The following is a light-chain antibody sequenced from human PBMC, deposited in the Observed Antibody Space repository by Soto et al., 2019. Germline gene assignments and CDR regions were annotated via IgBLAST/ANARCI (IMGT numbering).Light chain of an antibody. V-gene: IGKV1-12*01. Sequence: DIQMTQSPSSVSASVGDRVTITCRVSQGISNWLAWYQQKPGEGPKLLIYAASNLQSGVPSRFSGSGSGTDFTLTISSLQPEDFATYYCQQSNSFPITFGQGTRLEIK. CDR2: AAS. CDR1: QGISNW. J-gene: IGKJ5*01. CDR3: QQSNSFPIT.